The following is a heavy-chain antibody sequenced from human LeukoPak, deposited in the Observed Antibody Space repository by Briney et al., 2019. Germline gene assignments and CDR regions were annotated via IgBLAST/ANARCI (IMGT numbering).Heavy chain of an antibody. V-gene: IGHV3-23*01. CDR2: IDGVGTGA. D-gene: IGHD1-26*01. Sequence: GASLRLYCAASGFTFNYNAMSWGRQAPGKGLQWVSTIDGVGTGAYYAASVKGRFTISRDNSKNTLYLQMNSLRAEDTAVYYCARGFTDGSQQFDYWGQGTLVTVSS. CDR3: ARGFTDGSQQFDY. CDR1: GFTFNYNA. J-gene: IGHJ4*02.